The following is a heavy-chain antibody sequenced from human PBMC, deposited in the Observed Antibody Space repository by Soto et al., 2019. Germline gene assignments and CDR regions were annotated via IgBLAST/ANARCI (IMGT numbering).Heavy chain of an antibody. Sequence: SVKVACKASGGTVSSYAIRWVRQAPGQGLEWMGGIIPIFGTANYAQKFQGRVTITADESTSTAYMELSSLRSEDTAVYYCAQGTRVAGTFPYWGLGLLVTAAS. CDR2: IIPIFGTA. J-gene: IGHJ4*02. D-gene: IGHD6-19*01. CDR3: AQGTRVAGTFPY. V-gene: IGHV1-69*13. CDR1: GGTVSSYA.